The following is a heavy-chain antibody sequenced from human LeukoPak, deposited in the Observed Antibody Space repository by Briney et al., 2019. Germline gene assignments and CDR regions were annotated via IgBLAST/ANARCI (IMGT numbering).Heavy chain of an antibody. J-gene: IGHJ5*02. D-gene: IGHD4-17*01. V-gene: IGHV4-59*01. CDR2: IYYSGST. CDR1: GGSISSYY. Sequence: SETLSLTCSVSGGSISSYYWSWIRQPPGKGLEWIGYIYYSGSTNYNPSLKSRVTISVDTSENQFSLKVNSVTAADTAVYYCVRSRSGTYGWFDPWGQGTLVTVSS. CDR3: VRSRSGTYGWFDP.